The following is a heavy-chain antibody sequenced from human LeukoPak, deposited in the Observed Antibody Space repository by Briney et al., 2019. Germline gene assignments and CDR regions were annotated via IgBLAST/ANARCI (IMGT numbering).Heavy chain of an antibody. Sequence: PGGSLRLSCAASGFTFSSYSMNWVRQAPGKGLEWVSYISSTSNTIYYADSVRGRFTISRDNARNSLYLQMNSLRVEDTAVYYCASRGATVTTRESLRFWGQGTLVTVSS. CDR2: ISSTSNTI. J-gene: IGHJ4*02. V-gene: IGHV3-48*01. CDR3: ASRGATVTTRESLRF. D-gene: IGHD4-17*01. CDR1: GFTFSSYS.